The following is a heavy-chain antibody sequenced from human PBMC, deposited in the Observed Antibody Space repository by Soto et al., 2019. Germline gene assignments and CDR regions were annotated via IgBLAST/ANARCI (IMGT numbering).Heavy chain of an antibody. V-gene: IGHV5-10-1*01. J-gene: IGHJ6*02. D-gene: IGHD6-13*01. Sequence: PGESLKISCKGSGYSFTSYWISWVRQMPGKGLEWMGRIDPSDSYTNYSPSFQGHVTISADKSISTAYLQWSSLKASDTAMYYCARHVSRVAAAGYYYYYGMDVWGQGTTVTVSS. CDR3: ARHVSRVAAAGYYYYYGMDV. CDR2: IDPSDSYT. CDR1: GYSFTSYW.